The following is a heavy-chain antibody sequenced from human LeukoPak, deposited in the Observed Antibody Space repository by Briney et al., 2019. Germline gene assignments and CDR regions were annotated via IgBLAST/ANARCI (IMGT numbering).Heavy chain of an antibody. CDR1: GYTFTRYY. CDR2: INPSGGST. CDR3: ARDYLKVVVAGTAPSAGHMDY. V-gene: IGHV1-46*01. J-gene: IGHJ4*02. D-gene: IGHD2-15*01. Sequence: ASVKVSCKASGYTFTRYYMYWVRQAPGQGLEWMGIINPSGGSTNYAQKFQGRVTMTRDTSTNTVYMELSSLRSEDMAVYYCARDYLKVVVAGTAPSAGHMDYWGQGTLVTVSS.